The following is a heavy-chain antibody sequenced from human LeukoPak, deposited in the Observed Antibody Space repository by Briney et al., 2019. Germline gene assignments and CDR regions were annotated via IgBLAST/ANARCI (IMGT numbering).Heavy chain of an antibody. CDR2: ISSSSSYI. V-gene: IGHV3-21*01. J-gene: IGHJ4*02. Sequence: GGSLRLSCAASGFTFSSYSMNWVRQAPGKGLEWVSSISSSSSYIYYADSVKGRFTISRDNAKNSLYLRMNSLRAEDTAVYYCARAGWFGELLRPGDYWGQGTLVTVSS. CDR1: GFTFSSYS. D-gene: IGHD3-10*01. CDR3: ARAGWFGELLRPGDY.